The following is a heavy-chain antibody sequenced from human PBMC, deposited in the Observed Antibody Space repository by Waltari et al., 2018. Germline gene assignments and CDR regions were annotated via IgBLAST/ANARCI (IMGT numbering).Heavy chain of an antibody. Sequence: QVQLQESGPGLVKPSETLSLTCTVSGGSISSYYWTWIRQPPGKGLEWIGYIYYTGTTNYNPSLKSRVTISVDTSNNHFSLKLSSVTAADTAVYYCARGRPCSGCSWYLFDYWGQGTLVTVAS. D-gene: IGHD6-13*01. CDR1: GGSISSYY. CDR2: IYYTGTT. V-gene: IGHV4-59*01. J-gene: IGHJ4*02. CDR3: ARGRPCSGCSWYLFDY.